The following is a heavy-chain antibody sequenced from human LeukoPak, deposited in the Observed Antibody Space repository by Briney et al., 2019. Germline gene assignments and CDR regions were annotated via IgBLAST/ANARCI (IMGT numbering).Heavy chain of an antibody. CDR2: ISSSSSTI. J-gene: IGHJ6*02. CDR1: GFTFSSYA. V-gene: IGHV3-48*01. Sequence: GGSLRLSCAASGFTFSSYALNWVRQAPGKGLEWISYISSSSSTIYYTDSVKGRFTVSRDNSKNTLYLQLSSLRADDTAVYYCATLFGELLRDPYYYYGMDVWGQGTTVTVSS. D-gene: IGHD3-10*02. CDR3: ATLFGELLRDPYYYYGMDV.